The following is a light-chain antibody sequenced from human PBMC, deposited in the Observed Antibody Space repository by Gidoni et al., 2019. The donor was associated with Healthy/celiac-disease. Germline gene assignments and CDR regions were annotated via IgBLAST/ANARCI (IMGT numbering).Light chain of an antibody. Sequence: AIRMTQSPSSFSASTGDRVTITCRARQGISSYLAWYQQKPVKAPKLLIYASSTLQSGVPSRFSGSGSGTDFTLTISCLQSEDFATYYCQQYYSYPFTFGPGTKVDIK. V-gene: IGKV1-8*01. CDR2: ASS. J-gene: IGKJ3*01. CDR1: QGISSY. CDR3: QQYYSYPFT.